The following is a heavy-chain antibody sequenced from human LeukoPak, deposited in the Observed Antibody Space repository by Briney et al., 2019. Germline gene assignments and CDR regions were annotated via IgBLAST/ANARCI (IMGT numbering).Heavy chain of an antibody. CDR3: ATEPRGYSYGSPPDAFDI. CDR2: INPSGGST. CDR1: GYTFTSYY. Sequence: GASVKVSCKASGYTFTSYYMHWVRQAPGQGLEWMGIINPSGGSTSYAQKFQGRVTMTEDTSTDTAYMELSSLRSEDTAVYYCATEPRGYSYGSPPDAFDIWGQGTMVTVSS. D-gene: IGHD5-18*01. V-gene: IGHV1-46*01. J-gene: IGHJ3*02.